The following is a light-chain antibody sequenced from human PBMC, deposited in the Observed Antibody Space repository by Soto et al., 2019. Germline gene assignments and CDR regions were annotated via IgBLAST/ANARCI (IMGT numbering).Light chain of an antibody. CDR2: GVT. V-gene: IGLV2-8*01. Sequence: QSALTQPPSASGSPGQSVAISCTGTSSDVGAYDHVSWYQQHPGKAPKLLIYGVTRRPSGVPDRFSGSKSGNTASLTVSGLQDEDEADYYCCSYAGSRNGVFGTGTKLTVL. CDR3: CSYAGSRNGV. J-gene: IGLJ1*01. CDR1: SSDVGAYDH.